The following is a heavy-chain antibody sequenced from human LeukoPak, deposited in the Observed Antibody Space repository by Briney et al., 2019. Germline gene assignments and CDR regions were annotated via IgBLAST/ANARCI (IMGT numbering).Heavy chain of an antibody. Sequence: AGGSLRLSCAASGFTFSDYWMNWVRQAPGKGLEWVANINQDGSAKYYVDSVKGRFTISRDNAKNSLYLQMNSLRAEDTAVYYCARLDYGRIGYWGQGTLVTVSS. D-gene: IGHD4-17*01. V-gene: IGHV3-7*01. CDR2: INQDGSAK. CDR1: GFTFSDYW. CDR3: ARLDYGRIGY. J-gene: IGHJ4*02.